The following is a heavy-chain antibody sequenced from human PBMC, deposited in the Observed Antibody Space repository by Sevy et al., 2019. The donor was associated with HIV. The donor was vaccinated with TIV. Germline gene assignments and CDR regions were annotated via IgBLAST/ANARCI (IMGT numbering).Heavy chain of an antibody. D-gene: IGHD3-3*02. CDR1: GFTFSSYS. CDR2: ISSSSSYI. CDR3: ARDSAEYISTNGMDV. J-gene: IGHJ6*02. Sequence: EGSLRLSCAASGFTFSSYSMNWVRQAPGKELEWVSSISSSSSYIYYADSVKGRFTISRDNAKNSLYLQMNSLRAEDTAVYYCARDSAEYISTNGMDVWGQGTTVTVSS. V-gene: IGHV3-21*01.